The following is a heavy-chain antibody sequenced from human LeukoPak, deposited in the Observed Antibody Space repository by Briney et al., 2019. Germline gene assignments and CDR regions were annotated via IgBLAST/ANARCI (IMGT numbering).Heavy chain of an antibody. CDR3: ARDGSITGPFLDAFDI. V-gene: IGHV1-18*01. D-gene: IGHD1-20*01. J-gene: IGHJ3*02. Sequence: ASVKVSCKTSGYSFTNYDISWVRQAPGQGLEWMGWISAHQNNTTYAQKFQGRVTMTADTSTNTAYMELRSLTSDDTAVYYCARDGSITGPFLDAFDIWGLGTMVTVSS. CDR2: ISAHQNNT. CDR1: GYSFTNYD.